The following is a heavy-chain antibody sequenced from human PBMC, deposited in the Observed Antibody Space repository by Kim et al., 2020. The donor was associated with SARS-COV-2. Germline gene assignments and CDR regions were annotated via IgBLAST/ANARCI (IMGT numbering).Heavy chain of an antibody. CDR3: ARDLTPNYDFWSGYYTTSYYYYGMDV. CDR1: GFTFSSYA. CDR2: ISYDGSNK. J-gene: IGHJ6*02. D-gene: IGHD3-3*01. V-gene: IGHV3-30*04. Sequence: GGSLRLSCAASGFTFSSYAMHWVRQAPGKGLEWVAVISYDGSNKYYVDSVKGRFTISRDNSKNTLYLQMNSLRAEDTAVYYCARDLTPNYDFWSGYYTTSYYYYGMDVWGQGTTVTVSS.